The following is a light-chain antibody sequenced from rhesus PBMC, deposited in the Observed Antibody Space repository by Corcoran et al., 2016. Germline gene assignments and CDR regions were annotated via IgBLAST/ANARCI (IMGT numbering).Light chain of an antibody. J-gene: IGKJ3*01. V-gene: IGKV1-33*02. Sequence: DIQMSQSPSSLSASVGDKVTITCRASQGNSNALAGYQQKTGKAPKLLIYSASSLESGVPSRFSGSRSWTDFTLPISSLQPEDFATYYCQPVYNTPFTFGPGTKLDIK. CDR3: QPVYNTPFT. CDR1: QGNSNA. CDR2: SAS.